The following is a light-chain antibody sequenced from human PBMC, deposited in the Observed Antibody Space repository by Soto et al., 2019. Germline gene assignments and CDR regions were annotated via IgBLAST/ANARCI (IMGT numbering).Light chain of an antibody. V-gene: IGKV1-5*01. J-gene: IGKJ2*01. CDR2: DAS. CDR1: QSISSW. Sequence: DIQMTQSPSTLSASVGDRFTITCRASQSISSWLAWYQQKPGKAPKLLIYDASSLESGVPSRFSGSGSGTEFILTISSLQPDDFATYYCQQYNSYPYTFGQGTKLEIK. CDR3: QQYNSYPYT.